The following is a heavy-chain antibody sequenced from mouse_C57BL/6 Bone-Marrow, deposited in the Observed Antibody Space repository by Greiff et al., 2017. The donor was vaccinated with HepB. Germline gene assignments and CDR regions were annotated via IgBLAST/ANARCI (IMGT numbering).Heavy chain of an antibody. CDR3: ARVRGNGSSDY. Sequence: QVQLKQPGAELVKPGASVKLSCKASGYTFTSYWMHWVKQRPGQGLEWIGMIHPNSGSTNYNEKFKSKATLTVDKSSSTAYMQLSSLTSEDSAVYYCARVRGNGSSDYWGQGTTLTVSS. J-gene: IGHJ2*01. CDR1: GYTFTSYW. CDR2: IHPNSGST. V-gene: IGHV1-64*01. D-gene: IGHD1-1*01.